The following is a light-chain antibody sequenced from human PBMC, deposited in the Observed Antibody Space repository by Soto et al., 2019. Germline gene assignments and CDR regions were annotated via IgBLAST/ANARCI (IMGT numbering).Light chain of an antibody. J-gene: IGKJ1*01. CDR3: QQYNSWPRT. V-gene: IGKV3-15*01. Sequence: EIVLIQSPATLSLSPGERATLSCRASQRVYSSYLAWYQQKPGQAPRLLIYGASTRATGVPARFTGSESGTEFTLTISSLQSEDFAIYYCQQYNSWPRTFGQGTKVDIK. CDR1: QRVYSSY. CDR2: GAS.